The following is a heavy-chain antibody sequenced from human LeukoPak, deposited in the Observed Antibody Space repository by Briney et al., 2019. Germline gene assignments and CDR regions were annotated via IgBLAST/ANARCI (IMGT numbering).Heavy chain of an antibody. CDR1: GFTFSSFS. Sequence: GGSLRLSCAASGFTFSSFSMNWVRQAPGKGLEWVSYIRSGGTNTDYTGSVKGRFTISRDNAKNSLYLQMNSLGAEDTAVYYCAKALYDYVWGSYLNYFDYWGQGTLVTVSS. CDR2: IRSGGTNT. D-gene: IGHD3-16*02. J-gene: IGHJ4*02. V-gene: IGHV3-48*04. CDR3: AKALYDYVWGSYLNYFDY.